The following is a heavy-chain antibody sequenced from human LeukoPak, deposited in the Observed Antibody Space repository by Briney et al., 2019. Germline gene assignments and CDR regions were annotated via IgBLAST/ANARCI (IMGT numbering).Heavy chain of an antibody. J-gene: IGHJ6*02. Sequence: GGSLRLSCAASGFTFSNYWMSWVRQAPGKGLEWVANIKQDGSEKYYVGSVKGRFTISRDNAKNSLYLQMNSLRAEDTAVYYCARDVSFGEPATYYYYGMDVWGQGTTVTVSS. V-gene: IGHV3-7*01. CDR3: ARDVSFGEPATYYYYGMDV. D-gene: IGHD3-16*01. CDR1: GFTFSNYW. CDR2: IKQDGSEK.